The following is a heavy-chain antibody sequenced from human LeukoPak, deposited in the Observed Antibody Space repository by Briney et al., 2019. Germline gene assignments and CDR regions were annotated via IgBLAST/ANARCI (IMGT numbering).Heavy chain of an antibody. D-gene: IGHD3-3*01. CDR1: GFTFSSYS. Sequence: PGGSLRLSCAASGFTFSSYSMNWVRHAPGKGLEWVSSISRSSSYIYYADSVKGRFTISRDNAKNSLYLQINSLRAEDTAVYYCARHRSSDFWSGRYYYHDMDVWGKGTTVTVS. J-gene: IGHJ6*04. V-gene: IGHV3-21*01. CDR3: ARHRSSDFWSGRYYYHDMDV. CDR2: ISRSSSYI.